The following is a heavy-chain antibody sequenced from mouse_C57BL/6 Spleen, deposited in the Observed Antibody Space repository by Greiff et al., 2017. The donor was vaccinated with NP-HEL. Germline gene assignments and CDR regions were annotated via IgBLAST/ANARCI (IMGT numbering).Heavy chain of an antibody. Sequence: VQLQQSGAELVKPGASVKISCKASGYAFSSYWMNWVKQRPGKGLEWIGQIYPGDGDTNYNGKFKGKATLTADKSSSTAYMQLSSLTSEDSAVYFCARSRSPYYFDYWGQGTTLTVSS. CDR2: IYPGDGDT. D-gene: IGHD3-3*01. CDR3: ARSRSPYYFDY. V-gene: IGHV1-80*01. J-gene: IGHJ2*01. CDR1: GYAFSSYW.